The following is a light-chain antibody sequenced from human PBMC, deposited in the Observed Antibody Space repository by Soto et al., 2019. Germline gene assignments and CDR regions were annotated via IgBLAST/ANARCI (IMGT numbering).Light chain of an antibody. V-gene: IGKV1-39*01. CDR2: AAS. Sequence: DIQMTQSPSSLSASVGDRVTITCRASQSIRSYLNWYQQKPGKAPKLLIYAASSLQSGVPSRFSGSGSGTDFTPTITRLQPEDFATYYCQQSFRSPYTFGQGTKLEIK. J-gene: IGKJ2*01. CDR1: QSIRSY. CDR3: QQSFRSPYT.